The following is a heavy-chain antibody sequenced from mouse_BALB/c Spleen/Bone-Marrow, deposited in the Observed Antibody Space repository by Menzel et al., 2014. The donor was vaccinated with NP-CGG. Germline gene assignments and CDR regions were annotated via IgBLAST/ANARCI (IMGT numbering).Heavy chain of an antibody. CDR2: KWAGGTT. V-gene: IGHV2-9*02. D-gene: IGHD4-1*01. CDR3: GRTGTKDYFDY. J-gene: IGHJ2*01. Sequence: VMLVESGPGLVAPSQSLSIPCTVSGFSLTSYGVHWVRQPPGKGLEWLGVKWAGGTTSYNSALMSRLSISRDNSKSQVFLKMNSLQTDDTAIYYCGRTGTKDYFDYWGQGTTLTVSS. CDR1: GFSLTSYG.